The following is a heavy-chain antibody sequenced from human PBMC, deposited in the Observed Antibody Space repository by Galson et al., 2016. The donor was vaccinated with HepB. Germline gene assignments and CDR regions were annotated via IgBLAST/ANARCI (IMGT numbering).Heavy chain of an antibody. CDR1: GFTFSSCA. D-gene: IGHD2-21*01. CDR3: ANPGTYLLY. J-gene: IGHJ4*02. Sequence: SLRLSCAASGFTFSSCAMSWVRQAPGEGLEWVSGISDNGGSTFYADSVEGRFTISRDNSKNTVYLQMTSLRAEDTAKYYCANPGTYLLYWGQGTLVTVSS. CDR2: ISDNGGST. V-gene: IGHV3-23*01.